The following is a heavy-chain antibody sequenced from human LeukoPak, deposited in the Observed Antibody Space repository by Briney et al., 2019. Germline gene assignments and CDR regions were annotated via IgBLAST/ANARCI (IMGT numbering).Heavy chain of an antibody. CDR1: GFMLTDYD. Sequence: GGSLRLSCSTSGFMLTDYDMYWVRQAPGKGLEYVAAISSTGISTYYADSVKGRFTISRDNPKNMLYLQMSSLRAEDTALYYCAKDLDVAAAAYYFDYWGQGTLVTVSS. V-gene: IGHV3-64D*06. J-gene: IGHJ4*02. D-gene: IGHD6-13*01. CDR2: ISSTGIST. CDR3: AKDLDVAAAAYYFDY.